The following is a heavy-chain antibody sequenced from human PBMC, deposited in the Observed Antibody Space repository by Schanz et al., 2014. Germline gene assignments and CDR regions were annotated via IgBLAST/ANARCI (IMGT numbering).Heavy chain of an antibody. J-gene: IGHJ2*01. V-gene: IGHV3-48*01. D-gene: IGHD1-26*01. CDR1: GFTFSSYA. Sequence: EVKLLESGGTLVRPGGSLRLSCAASGFTFSSYAMSWVRQAPGKGLLWVSYVSRSTPDIYYADSVKGRFTMSRDNAKNSVFLQMNSLRADDTAVYYCARNRGSGGQNWYFDLWGRGTLVTVSS. CDR3: ARNRGSGGQNWYFDL. CDR2: VSRSTPDI.